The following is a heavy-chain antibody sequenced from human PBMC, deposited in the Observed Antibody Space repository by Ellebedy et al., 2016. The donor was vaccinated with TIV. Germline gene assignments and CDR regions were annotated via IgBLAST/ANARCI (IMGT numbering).Heavy chain of an antibody. Sequence: ESLKISCEASGFTFSAYWVSWVRQVPGTGPEWVANIKEDGSQMDYVDPVKGRFTISRDNAKNSLYLEMNSLRVEDTAVYYCVGQGAWEPDWGQGTLVTVAS. J-gene: IGHJ4*02. CDR1: GFTFSAYW. V-gene: IGHV3-7*01. D-gene: IGHD1-26*01. CDR2: IKEDGSQM. CDR3: VGQGAWEPD.